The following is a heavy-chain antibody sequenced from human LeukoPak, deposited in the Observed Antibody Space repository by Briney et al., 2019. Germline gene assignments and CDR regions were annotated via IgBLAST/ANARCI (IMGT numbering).Heavy chain of an antibody. J-gene: IGHJ3*02. CDR3: ARRRGRDRGAFDI. Sequence: GESLKISCKGSGYSFTSYWIGWVRQLPGKGLEWMGIIYPGDSDTRYSPSFQGQVTISADKSITTAYLQWSGLKASDTAMYYCARRRGRDRGAFDIWGQGTMVTVSS. D-gene: IGHD1-14*01. CDR1: GYSFTSYW. CDR2: IYPGDSDT. V-gene: IGHV5-51*01.